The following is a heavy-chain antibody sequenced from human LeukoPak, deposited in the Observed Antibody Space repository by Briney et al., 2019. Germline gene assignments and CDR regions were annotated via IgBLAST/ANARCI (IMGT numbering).Heavy chain of an antibody. V-gene: IGHV3-21*01. CDR3: ARDNIVAGVWFDP. Sequence: GGSLRLSCAASGFTFSSYSMNWVRQAPGKGLEWVSSISSSSSYIYYADSVKGRFTISRDNAQNSLYLQMNSLRAEDTAVYYCARDNIVAGVWFDPWGQGTLVTVSS. D-gene: IGHD5-12*01. J-gene: IGHJ5*02. CDR1: GFTFSSYS. CDR2: ISSSSSYI.